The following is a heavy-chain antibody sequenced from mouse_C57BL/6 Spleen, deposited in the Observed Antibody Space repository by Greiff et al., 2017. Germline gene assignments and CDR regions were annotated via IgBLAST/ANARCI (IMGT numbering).Heavy chain of an antibody. D-gene: IGHD1-1*01. J-gene: IGHJ1*03. CDR1: GYAFTNYL. CDR2: INPGSGGT. Sequence: VQLQQSGAELVRPGTSVKVSCKASGYAFTNYLIEWVKQRPGQGLEWIGVINPGSGGTNYNEKFKGKATLTADKSSSTAYMQLSSLTSEDSAVYFCARGVLRAYWYFDGWGTGTTVTVSS. V-gene: IGHV1-54*01. CDR3: ARGVLRAYWYFDG.